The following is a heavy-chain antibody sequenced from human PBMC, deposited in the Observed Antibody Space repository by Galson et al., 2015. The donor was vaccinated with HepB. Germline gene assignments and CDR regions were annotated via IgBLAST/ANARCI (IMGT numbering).Heavy chain of an antibody. Sequence: ETLSLTCTVSGGSISRYYWSWIRQPPGKGLEWIGYIYYSGSTNYNPSLKRRVTISVDTSKNQFSLKLSSVTAADTAVYYCARVLYDFWSGYPSYYFDYWGQGTLVTVSS. J-gene: IGHJ4*02. CDR2: IYYSGST. CDR3: ARVLYDFWSGYPSYYFDY. D-gene: IGHD3-3*01. V-gene: IGHV4-59*01. CDR1: GGSISRYY.